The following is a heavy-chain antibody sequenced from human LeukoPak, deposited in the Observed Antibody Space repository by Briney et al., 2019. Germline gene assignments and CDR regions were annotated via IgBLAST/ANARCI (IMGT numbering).Heavy chain of an antibody. CDR3: AREGFGYSYGTGDFDY. Sequence: PGGSLRLSCAASGFTFSDYEMNWVRQAPGKGLEWVSYISSSGNVIYYADSVKGRFTISRDNAKSSLYLQMSRLRAEDTAVYYCAREGFGYSYGTGDFDYWGQGTLVTVSS. J-gene: IGHJ4*02. CDR1: GFTFSDYE. D-gene: IGHD5-18*01. CDR2: ISSSGNVI. V-gene: IGHV3-48*03.